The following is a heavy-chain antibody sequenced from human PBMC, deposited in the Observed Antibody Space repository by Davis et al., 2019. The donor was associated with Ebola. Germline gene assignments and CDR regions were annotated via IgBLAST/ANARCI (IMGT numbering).Heavy chain of an antibody. D-gene: IGHD2-15*01. V-gene: IGHV1-2*04. CDR3: GRGGGIGYYGMDV. J-gene: IGHJ6*02. Sequence: ASVKVSCKASGYTFTGYYMHWVRQAPGQGLEWMGWINPNSGGTNYAQKFQGWVTMTRDTSISTAYMELSRLKSDDTAVYYCGRGGGIGYYGMDVWGQGTTVTVSS. CDR2: INPNSGGT. CDR1: GYTFTGYY.